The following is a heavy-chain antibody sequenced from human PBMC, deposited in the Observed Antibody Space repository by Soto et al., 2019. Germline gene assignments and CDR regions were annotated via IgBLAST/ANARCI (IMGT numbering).Heavy chain of an antibody. CDR2: ISAYNAHT. CDR1: GYTFISYG. D-gene: IGHD6-6*01. CDR3: ARVFRWISSWWGFDS. J-gene: IGHJ4*02. V-gene: IGHV1-18*01. Sequence: QVQLVQSGAEVKKPGASVKVSCKASGYTFISYGITWVRQAPGQGLEWLGWISAYNAHTNYGQKFQDRVSLTTDTSTSTSYMEMRSLRSDDTAFYFCARVFRWISSWWGFDSWGQGTLVTVS.